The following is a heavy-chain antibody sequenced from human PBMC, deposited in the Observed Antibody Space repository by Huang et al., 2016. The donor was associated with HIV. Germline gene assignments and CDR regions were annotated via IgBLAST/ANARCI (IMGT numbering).Heavy chain of an antibody. CDR1: GGTFNNA. Sequence: QVQLVQSGAEVKKPGSSVKVSCKVSGGTFNNAISWVRRAPGQGLEWMGGSIPIFGTPNYARKCQGRVTMTADESTSIAYMELSSLRSEDTAVYYCARGAPDLDSHLDHWGQGTLVTVSS. D-gene: IGHD3-3*01. V-gene: IGHV1-69*13. CDR2: SIPIFGTP. CDR3: ARGAPDLDSHLDH. J-gene: IGHJ4*02.